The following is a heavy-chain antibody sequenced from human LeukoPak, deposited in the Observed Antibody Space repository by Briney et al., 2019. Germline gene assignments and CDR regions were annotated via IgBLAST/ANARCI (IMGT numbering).Heavy chain of an antibody. CDR3: ANLRSGYYFSSFDY. CDR2: ISSSGNTI. Sequence: PGGSLRLSCAASGFTFSDYYMSWIRQAPGKGLEWVSYISSSGNTIYYADSVKGRFTISRDNAKNSLYLQMNSLRAEDTAVYYCANLRSGYYFSSFDYWGQGTLVTVSS. D-gene: IGHD3-22*01. CDR1: GFTFSDYY. J-gene: IGHJ4*02. V-gene: IGHV3-11*01.